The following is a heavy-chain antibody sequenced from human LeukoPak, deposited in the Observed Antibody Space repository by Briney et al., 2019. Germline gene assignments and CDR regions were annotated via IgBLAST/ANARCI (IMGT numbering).Heavy chain of an antibody. V-gene: IGHV3-23*01. CDR2: ICGSGGST. J-gene: IGHJ3*01. CDR1: GFTFAGYP. Sequence: PGGSLRLSCVASGFTFAGYPMNWVRQAPGKGLEWVSGICGSGGSTFYADSVKGRFTISRDNSKNTVHLQINSLRAEDTALYYCAKDLGQRWLQSDAFDFWGQGTMVTVSS. D-gene: IGHD5-12*01. CDR3: AKDLGQRWLQSDAFDF.